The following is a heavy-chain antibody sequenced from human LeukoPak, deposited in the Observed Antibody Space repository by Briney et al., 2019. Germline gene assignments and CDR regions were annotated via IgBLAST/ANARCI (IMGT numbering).Heavy chain of an antibody. V-gene: IGHV4-59*01. D-gene: IGHD1-1*01. CDR3: ARVLPVHSYYYYGMDV. CDR1: GGSISGYY. Sequence: SETLSLTCTVSGGSISGYYWSWIRQPPGKGLEWIGYIYYSGSTNYNPSLKSRVTISVDTSKNQFSLKLSSLTAADTAVYYRARVLPVHSYYYYGMDVWGQGTTVTVSS. CDR2: IYYSGST. J-gene: IGHJ6*02.